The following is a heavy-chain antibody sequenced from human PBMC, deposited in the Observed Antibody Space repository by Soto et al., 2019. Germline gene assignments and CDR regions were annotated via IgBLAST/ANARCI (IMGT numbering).Heavy chain of an antibody. J-gene: IGHJ6*02. CDR1: GYTFTNYG. Sequence: ASVKVSCKASGYTFTNYGFGWVRQAPGQGLEWMGWISGYNGNTKYAEKFQGRVTMTTDTSTSTAHMELRSLRSDDTAVYYCAREGQAPYYYYGMDVWGQGTAVTVSS. CDR2: ISGYNGNT. V-gene: IGHV1-18*01. CDR3: AREGQAPYYYYGMDV.